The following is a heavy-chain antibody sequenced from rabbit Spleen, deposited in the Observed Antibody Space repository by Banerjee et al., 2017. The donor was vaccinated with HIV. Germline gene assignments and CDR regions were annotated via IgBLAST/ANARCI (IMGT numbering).Heavy chain of an antibody. D-gene: IGHD1-1*01. J-gene: IGHJ6*01. CDR2: INAVTGKA. Sequence: EESGGGLVQPEGSLTLTCKASGFSSSSVFWIYWVRQAPGKGLEWIACINAVTGKAVYASWAKGRFTFSKTSSTTVTLQMTSLTAADTATYFCARDTSSSFSSYGMDLWGQGTLVTVS. CDR1: GFSSSSVFW. CDR3: ARDTSSSFSSYGMDL. V-gene: IGHV1S45*01.